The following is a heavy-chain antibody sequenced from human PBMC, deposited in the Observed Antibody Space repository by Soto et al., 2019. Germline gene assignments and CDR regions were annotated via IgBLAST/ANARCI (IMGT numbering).Heavy chain of an antibody. CDR1: GGSFSGYY. Sequence: QVQLQQWGAGLLKPSETLSLTCAVYGGSFSGYYWSWIRQPPGKGLEWIGEINHSGSTNYNPSLKSRVTISVDTSKNQFSLKLSSVTAADTAVYYCARVSPQMTTVTYARNFDYWGQGTLVTVSS. CDR3: ARVSPQMTTVTYARNFDY. V-gene: IGHV4-34*01. D-gene: IGHD4-17*01. J-gene: IGHJ4*02. CDR2: INHSGST.